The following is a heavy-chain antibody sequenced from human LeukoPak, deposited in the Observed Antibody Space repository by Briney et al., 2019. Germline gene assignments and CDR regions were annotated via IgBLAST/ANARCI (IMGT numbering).Heavy chain of an antibody. CDR1: GFTFSSYS. Sequence: GGSLRLSCAASGFTFSSYSMNWVRQAPGKGLEWVSSISSSSSYIYYADSVKGRFTISRDNAKNSLYLQMNSLRAEDTAVYYCARDIWHSSSWSLFDYWGQGTLVTVSS. J-gene: IGHJ4*02. CDR3: ARDIWHSSSWSLFDY. D-gene: IGHD6-13*01. CDR2: ISSSSSYI. V-gene: IGHV3-21*01.